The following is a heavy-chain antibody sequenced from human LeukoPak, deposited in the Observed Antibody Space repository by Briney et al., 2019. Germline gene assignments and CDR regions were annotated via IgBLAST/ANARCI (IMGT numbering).Heavy chain of an antibody. D-gene: IGHD3-10*01. V-gene: IGHV4-39*07. CDR3: ARDFTMVRGVNYYFDY. Sequence: SETLSLTCTVSGGSISSSSYYWGWIRQPPGKGLEWIGNIYYSGSTYYNPSLKSRVSISEDTSKNQFSLKLTSVTAADTAVYYCARDFTMVRGVNYYFDYWGQGTLVTVSS. J-gene: IGHJ4*02. CDR1: GGSISSSSYY. CDR2: IYYSGST.